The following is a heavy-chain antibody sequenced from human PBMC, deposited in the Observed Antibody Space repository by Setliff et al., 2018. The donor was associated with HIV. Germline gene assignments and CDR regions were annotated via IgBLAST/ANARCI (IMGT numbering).Heavy chain of an antibody. CDR1: GGSISSDGYY. V-gene: IGHV4-61*02. J-gene: IGHJ3*02. CDR3: ATGVPGSNWYGLAFDI. D-gene: IGHD6-13*01. CDR2: IHTSGST. Sequence: SETLSLTCSVSGGSISSDGYYWNWIRQAAGKGLEWIGRIHTSGSTNYNPSLKSRVTISADTSRDQFSLRLTSVSAADTAVYYCATGVPGSNWYGLAFDIWGQGTMVTVSS.